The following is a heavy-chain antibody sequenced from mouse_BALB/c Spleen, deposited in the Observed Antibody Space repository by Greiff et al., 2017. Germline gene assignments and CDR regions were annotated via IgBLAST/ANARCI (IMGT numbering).Heavy chain of an antibody. J-gene: IGHJ4*01. D-gene: IGHD2-4*01. CDR3: AKQGYDYDGDYYAMDY. CDR1: GFSLTDYG. Sequence: QVQLKQSGPGLVAPSQSLSITCTVSGFSLTDYGVSWIRQPPGKGLEWLGVIWGGGSTYYNSALKSRLSISKDNSKSQVFLKMNSLQTDDTAMYYCAKQGYDYDGDYYAMDYWGQGTSVTVSS. CDR2: IWGGGST. V-gene: IGHV2-6-5*01.